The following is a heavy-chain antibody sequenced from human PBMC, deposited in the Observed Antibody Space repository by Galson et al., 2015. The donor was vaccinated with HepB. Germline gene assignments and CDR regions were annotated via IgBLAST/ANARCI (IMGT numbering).Heavy chain of an antibody. CDR2: ISGCGGST. CDR1: GFPFRSYA. V-gene: IGHV3-23*01. Sequence: SLRLSCAASGFPFRSYAMSWVRQAPGNGLEWLSAISGCGGSTYYADSLKGRFTISRDNSKNTLYLQLNSLRAEDTAVYYCAKGSQGEAGTFDEYYYGMDVWGQGTTVTVSS. D-gene: IGHD6-19*01. CDR3: AKGSQGEAGTFDEYYYGMDV. J-gene: IGHJ6*02.